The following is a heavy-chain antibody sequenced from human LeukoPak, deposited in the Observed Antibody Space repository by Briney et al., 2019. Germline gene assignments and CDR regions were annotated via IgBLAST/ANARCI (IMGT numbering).Heavy chain of an antibody. D-gene: IGHD3-10*02. V-gene: IGHV4-34*01. Sequence: SETLSLTCAVYGGSFSGYYWSWIRQPPGKGLEWIGEINHSGSTNYNPSLKSRVTISVDTSKNQFSLKLSSVTAADTAVYYCARAPPNRTYFRPWGQGTLVTVSS. CDR2: INHSGST. J-gene: IGHJ5*02. CDR3: ARAPPNRTYFRP. CDR1: GGSFSGYY.